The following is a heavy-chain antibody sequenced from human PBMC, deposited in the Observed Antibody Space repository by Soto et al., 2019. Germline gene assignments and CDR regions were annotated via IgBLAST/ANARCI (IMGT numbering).Heavy chain of an antibody. CDR2: IYYTGST. J-gene: IGHJ6*02. Sequence: SETLSLTCGVSGGSIRSYYWSWIRQPPGKGLEWIGYIYYTGSTNYNPSLKSRVTIAVDMSKNLSSLKLSSVTAADTAVYYCAREGEYSYGYHYYYAMDVWGQGTTVTVSS. D-gene: IGHD5-18*01. CDR3: AREGEYSYGYHYYYAMDV. V-gene: IGHV4-59*01. CDR1: GGSIRSYY.